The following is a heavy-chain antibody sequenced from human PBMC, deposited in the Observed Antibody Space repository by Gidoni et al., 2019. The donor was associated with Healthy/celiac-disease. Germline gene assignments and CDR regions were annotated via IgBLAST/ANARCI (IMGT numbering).Heavy chain of an antibody. Sequence: EVQLVESGGGLVKPGGSLRLSCAASGFTFSSYSMNWVRQAPGKGLEWVSSISSSSSYIYYADSVKGRFTISRDNAKNSLYLQMNSLRAEDTAVYYCAGGRIGSRPSDYWGQGTLVTVSS. CDR3: AGGRIGSRPSDY. D-gene: IGHD3-16*01. J-gene: IGHJ4*02. V-gene: IGHV3-21*01. CDR2: ISSSSSYI. CDR1: GFTFSSYS.